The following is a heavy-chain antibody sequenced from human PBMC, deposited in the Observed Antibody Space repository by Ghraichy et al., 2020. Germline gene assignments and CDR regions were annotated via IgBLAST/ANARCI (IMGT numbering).Heavy chain of an antibody. Sequence: ASMKVSCKASGYTFTDYYMHWVRQAPGQGLEWMGWVNPNSAGTNYAQKFQGRVAMTRDTSISTAYMEVSSLRSDDTAVYYCARVKSSSGWSNIDYWGQGTLGMVSS. D-gene: IGHD6-19*01. CDR2: VNPNSAGT. CDR1: GYTFTDYY. J-gene: IGHJ4*02. CDR3: ARVKSSSGWSNIDY. V-gene: IGHV1-2*02.